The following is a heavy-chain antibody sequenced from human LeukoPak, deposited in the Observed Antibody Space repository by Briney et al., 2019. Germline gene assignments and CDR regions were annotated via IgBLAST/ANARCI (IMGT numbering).Heavy chain of an antibody. V-gene: IGHV4-61*01. CDR2: IYYSGST. D-gene: IGHD3-22*01. J-gene: IGHJ3*02. CDR1: GGSVSSGSYY. CDR3: AREPATLDSSGYQDAFDI. Sequence: SETLSLTCTVSGGSVSSGSYYWSWIRQPPGKGLEWIGYIYYSGSTNYNPSLKSRVTISVDTSKNQFSLKLSSVTAADTAVYYCAREPATLDSSGYQDAFDIWGQGTMVTVSS.